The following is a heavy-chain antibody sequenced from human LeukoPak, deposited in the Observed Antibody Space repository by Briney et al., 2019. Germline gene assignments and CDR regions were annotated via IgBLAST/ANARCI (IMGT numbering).Heavy chain of an antibody. CDR3: ARHLTSYSSSLYPQFDY. J-gene: IGHJ4*02. CDR1: GGSISSSSYY. D-gene: IGHD6-13*01. V-gene: IGHV4-39*01. Sequence: SETLSLTCTVSGGSISSSSYYWGWIRQPPGKGLEWVGTIYYSGSTYYNPSLKSRFTISVDTSKNQFSLKLNSVTAADTAVYYCARHLTSYSSSLYPQFDYWGQGTLVTVSS. CDR2: IYYSGST.